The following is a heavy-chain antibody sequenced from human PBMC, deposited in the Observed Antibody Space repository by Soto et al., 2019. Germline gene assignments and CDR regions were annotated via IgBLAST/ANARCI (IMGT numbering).Heavy chain of an antibody. CDR3: ARKRIAGYYYFDY. D-gene: IGHD6-13*01. J-gene: IGHJ4*02. CDR1: GGSISSSSYY. V-gene: IGHV4-39*01. Sequence: QLQLQESGPGLVKPSETLSLTCTVSGGSISSSSYYWGWIRQPPGKGLEWIGSIYYSGSTYYNPSLKSRVTISVHTSKNQFSLKLSSVTAADTAVYYCARKRIAGYYYFDYWGQGTLVTVSS. CDR2: IYYSGST.